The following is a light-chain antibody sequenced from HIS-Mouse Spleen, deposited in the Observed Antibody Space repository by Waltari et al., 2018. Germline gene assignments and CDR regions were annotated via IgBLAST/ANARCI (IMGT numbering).Light chain of an antibody. Sequence: EIVLTQSPGTLSLSPGERATLSCRASQSVSSSYLAWYQQKPGQAPRLLIYGASSRATGIPDRFSGSGSGTDFTLTISSLQPEDFAVYYCQQDYNLPPWTFGQGTKVEIK. CDR2: GAS. CDR1: QSVSSSY. V-gene: IGKV3-20*01. J-gene: IGKJ1*01. CDR3: QQDYNLPPWT.